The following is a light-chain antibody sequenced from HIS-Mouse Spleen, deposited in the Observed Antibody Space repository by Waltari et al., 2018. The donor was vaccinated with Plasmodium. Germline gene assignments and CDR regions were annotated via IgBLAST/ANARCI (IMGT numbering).Light chain of an antibody. Sequence: SYELTQPPSVSVSPGQTASITCPGDKLGDNYACWYQQKPGQSPVLVIYHDSKRHAGIPERFSASNSGNTATLTISGTQAMDEADYYCQAWDSSTAVVFDGGNNLTVL. V-gene: IGLV3-1*01. CDR1: KLGDNY. CDR3: QAWDSSTAVV. J-gene: IGLJ2*01. CDR2: HDS.